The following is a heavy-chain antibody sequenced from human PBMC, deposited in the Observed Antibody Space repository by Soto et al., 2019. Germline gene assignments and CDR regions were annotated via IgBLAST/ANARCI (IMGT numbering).Heavy chain of an antibody. Sequence: PSETLSLTCTVSGGSISGHYWIWIRQSPTKGLEWIGHIFYSGNTNYNPSLKSRVTLSADTSKNQFSLRLSSVTAADTAVYYCARVGSSGWSPDYWGQGILVT. CDR2: IFYSGNT. J-gene: IGHJ4*02. V-gene: IGHV4-59*11. D-gene: IGHD6-19*01. CDR1: GGSISGHY. CDR3: ARVGSSGWSPDY.